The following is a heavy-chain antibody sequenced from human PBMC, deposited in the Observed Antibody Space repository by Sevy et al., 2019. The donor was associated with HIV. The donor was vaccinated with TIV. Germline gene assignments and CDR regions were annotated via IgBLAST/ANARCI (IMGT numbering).Heavy chain of an antibody. D-gene: IGHD3-10*01. V-gene: IGHV3-23*01. CDR2: ISGSGGST. J-gene: IGHJ4*02. CDR3: SKAYGSGIPPFD. CDR1: GFIFNSYA. Sequence: GGSLRLSCAASGFIFNSYAMSWVRQAPGKGLEWVSTISGSGGSTYYADSVKGRFTISRDNFKNTLDLQMNSLRAEDTAVYYCSKAYGSGIPPFDWGQGTLVTVSS.